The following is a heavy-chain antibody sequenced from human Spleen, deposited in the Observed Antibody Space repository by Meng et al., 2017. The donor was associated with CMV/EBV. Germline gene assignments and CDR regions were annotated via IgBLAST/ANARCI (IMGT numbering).Heavy chain of an antibody. J-gene: IGHJ6*02. V-gene: IGHV3-21*01. CDR2: ISGRSNSI. Sequence: GESLKISCQGSGYTFRSHTMNWVRQAPGKGLEWVSSISGRSNSIYYADSVKGRFIISRDNAENSLYLQVNGLRAEDTAIYYCARESSNSHCLDVWGQGTTVTVSS. CDR3: ARESSNSHCLDV. CDR1: GYTFRSHT. D-gene: IGHD6-6*01.